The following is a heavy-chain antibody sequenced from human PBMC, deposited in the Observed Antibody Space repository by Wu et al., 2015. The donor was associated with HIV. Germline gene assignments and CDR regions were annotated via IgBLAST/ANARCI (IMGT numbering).Heavy chain of an antibody. CDR2: TIPHFGVI. J-gene: IGHJ4*02. CDR3: VGRQKFSPGNVGNFDF. Sequence: QVRLVQSGAEVKTPGSSVRISCKASGISFTHYAVNWVRQAPGQRLEWMGGTIPHFGVINPAQKFKDRLRLTADASTTTVYMEVSGLEFADTAVYYCVGRQKFSPGNVGNFDFWGQGTTGHRL. CDR1: GISFTHYA. V-gene: IGHV1-69*12. D-gene: IGHD1-14*01.